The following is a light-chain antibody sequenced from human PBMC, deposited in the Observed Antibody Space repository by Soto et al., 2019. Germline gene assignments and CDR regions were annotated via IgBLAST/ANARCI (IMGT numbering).Light chain of an antibody. CDR2: AAS. Sequence: IQMNQSAAALSAYVGDRVTITCRASQGIRNDLGWYQQKPGKAPKLLIYAASSLQSGVPSRFSGSGSGTDFTLTISSLQPEDFAPYYSPQSYSPPITFCQVTRLEI. V-gene: IGKV1-39*01. J-gene: IGKJ5*01. CDR3: PQSYSPPIT. CDR1: QGIRND.